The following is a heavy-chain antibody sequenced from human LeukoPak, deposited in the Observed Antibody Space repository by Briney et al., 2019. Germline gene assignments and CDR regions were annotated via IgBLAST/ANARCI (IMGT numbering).Heavy chain of an antibody. D-gene: IGHD3-16*01. CDR3: ARDQLGLVSDWGFSMDV. CDR2: TRSNWGST. CDR1: GFIFSNYS. Sequence: PGGSLRLSCAASGFIFSNYSMHWVRQAPGKGLEYVSSTRSNWGSTVYGDSVKGRFTISGDDSKNTLYLQIDPLRPEDMAVYYFARDQLGLVSDWGFSMDVWGKGTTVTVSS. J-gene: IGHJ6*03. V-gene: IGHV3-64*02.